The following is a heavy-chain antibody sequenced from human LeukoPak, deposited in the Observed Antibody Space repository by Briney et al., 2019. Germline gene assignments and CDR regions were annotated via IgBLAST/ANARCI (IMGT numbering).Heavy chain of an antibody. Sequence: GGSLRLSCAASGFTFSSYSMNWVRQAPGKGLEWVSSISSSSSYIYYADSVKGRFTISRDNAKYSLYLQMNSLRAEDTAVYYCAREYSSGWFRGMDVWGQGTTVTVSS. CDR2: ISSSSSYI. J-gene: IGHJ6*02. V-gene: IGHV3-21*01. D-gene: IGHD6-19*01. CDR3: AREYSSGWFRGMDV. CDR1: GFTFSSYS.